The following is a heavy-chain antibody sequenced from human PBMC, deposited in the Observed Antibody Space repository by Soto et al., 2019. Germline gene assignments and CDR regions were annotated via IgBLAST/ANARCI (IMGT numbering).Heavy chain of an antibody. CDR2: IIPIFGTA. V-gene: IGHV1-69*13. Sequence: SVKVSCKASGGTFSSYAISWVRQAPGQGLEWMGGIIPIFGTANYAQKFQGRVTITADESTSTAYMELSSLRSEDTAVYYCARDRKVGAKHYYYGMDVWGQGTTVTVSS. CDR1: GGTFSSYA. J-gene: IGHJ6*02. D-gene: IGHD1-26*01. CDR3: ARDRKVGAKHYYYGMDV.